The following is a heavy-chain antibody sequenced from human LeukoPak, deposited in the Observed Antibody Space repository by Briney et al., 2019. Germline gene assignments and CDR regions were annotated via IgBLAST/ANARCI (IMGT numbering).Heavy chain of an antibody. J-gene: IGHJ3*02. CDR2: IIPIFGTA. Sequence: SVKVSCKASGGTFGSYAISWVPQAPGQGLEWIGRIIPIFGTANYAQKFQGRVTITTDESTSTAYMELSSLRSEDTAVYYCARDTDGDYDGIDFAFDIWGQGTMVTVSS. CDR1: GGTFGSYA. CDR3: ARDTDGDYDGIDFAFDI. V-gene: IGHV1-69*05. D-gene: IGHD4-17*01.